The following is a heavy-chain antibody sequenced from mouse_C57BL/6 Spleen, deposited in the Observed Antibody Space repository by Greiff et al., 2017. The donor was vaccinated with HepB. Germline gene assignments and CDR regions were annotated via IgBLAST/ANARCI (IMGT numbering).Heavy chain of an antibody. CDR1: GYTFTSYW. V-gene: IGHV1-50*01. D-gene: IGHD3-2*02. Sequence: QVQLQQSGAELVKPGASVKLSCKASGYTFTSYWMQWVKQRPGQGLEWIGEIDPSDSYTNYNQKFKGKATLTVDTSSSTAYMQLSSLTSEDSAVYYCARRQLMLHYSDYWGQGTTLTVSS. CDR2: IDPSDSYT. CDR3: ARRQLMLHYSDY. J-gene: IGHJ2*01.